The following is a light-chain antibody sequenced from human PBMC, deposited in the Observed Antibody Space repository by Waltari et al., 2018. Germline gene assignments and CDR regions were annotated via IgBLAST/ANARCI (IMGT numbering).Light chain of an antibody. V-gene: IGKV1-39*01. CDR3: QQSYNTPLT. Sequence: DIQMTQSPSSLSASVGDRVTITCRASQSITNFLNWYQQRPGKAPKLLIYAASILQSGVPSKFSGSGSGTEFTLTISSLQPEDFATYYCQQSYNTPLTFGGGTKVEIK. J-gene: IGKJ4*01. CDR2: AAS. CDR1: QSITNF.